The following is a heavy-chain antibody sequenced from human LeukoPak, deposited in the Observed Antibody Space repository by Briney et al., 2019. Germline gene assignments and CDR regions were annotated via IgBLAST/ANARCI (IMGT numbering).Heavy chain of an antibody. Sequence: SETLSLTCAVYGGSFSGYYWSWIRQPPGKGLEWIGEINHSGSTNYNPSLKSRVTISVDTSKNQFSLKLSSVTAADTAVYYCARSYYDFWSGYPGRAYYYGMDVWGQGTTVTVSS. CDR2: INHSGST. CDR1: GGSFSGYY. D-gene: IGHD3-3*01. V-gene: IGHV4-34*01. J-gene: IGHJ6*02. CDR3: ARSYYDFWSGYPGRAYYYGMDV.